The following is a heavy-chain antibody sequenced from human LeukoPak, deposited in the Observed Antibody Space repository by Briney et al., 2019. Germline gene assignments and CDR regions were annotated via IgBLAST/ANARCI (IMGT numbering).Heavy chain of an antibody. D-gene: IGHD2-21*01. J-gene: IGHJ4*02. CDR2: IIPILGIA. Sequence: ASVKVSCKASGGTFSSYTISWVRQAPGQGLGWMGRIIPILGIANYAQKFQGRVTITADKSTSTAYMELSSLRSEDTAVYYCASDLFPCGGDCYSVDYWGQGTLVTVSS. V-gene: IGHV1-69*02. CDR1: GGTFSSYT. CDR3: ASDLFPCGGDCYSVDY.